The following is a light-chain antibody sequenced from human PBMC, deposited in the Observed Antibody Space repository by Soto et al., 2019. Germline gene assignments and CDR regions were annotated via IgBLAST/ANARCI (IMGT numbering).Light chain of an antibody. J-gene: IGKJ4*01. CDR1: QSISSY. CDR3: QQSYSTPLT. Sequence: DIQMTQSPSSLSASVGDRVTITCRASQSISSYLNWYQQKPGKAPTLLIYAASSLRSGVPSRFSGSGSGTDFTLTISSLQPEDFATYYCQQSYSTPLTFGGGTKVEIK. CDR2: AAS. V-gene: IGKV1-39*01.